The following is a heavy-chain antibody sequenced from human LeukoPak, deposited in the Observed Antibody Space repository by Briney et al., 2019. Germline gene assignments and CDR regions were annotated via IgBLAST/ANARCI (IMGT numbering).Heavy chain of an antibody. CDR1: GGSISSGDYY. V-gene: IGHV4-30-4*08. CDR3: ARDLGSGYYIDY. CDR2: IYYSGST. D-gene: IGHD3-22*01. J-gene: IGHJ4*02. Sequence: PSQTLSLTCTVSGGSISSGDYYWTWIRQPPGKGLEWIGYIYYSGSTYYNPSLKSRVIISVDTSKNQFSLKLSSVTAADTAVYYCARDLGSGYYIDYWGQGTPVTVSS.